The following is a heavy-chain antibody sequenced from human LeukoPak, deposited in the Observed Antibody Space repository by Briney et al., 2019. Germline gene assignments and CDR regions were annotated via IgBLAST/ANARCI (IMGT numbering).Heavy chain of an antibody. D-gene: IGHD6-19*01. V-gene: IGHV3-13*04. Sequence: GGSLRLSCAASGFTFRSYDMHWVRQATGKGLEWVSAIGTAGDAYYPGSVKGRFTISRENAKNSLYLQMNSLRAGDTAVYYCATAAYSSGWYHYGMDVWGQGTTVTVSS. CDR2: IGTAGDA. CDR1: GFTFRSYD. CDR3: ATAAYSSGWYHYGMDV. J-gene: IGHJ6*02.